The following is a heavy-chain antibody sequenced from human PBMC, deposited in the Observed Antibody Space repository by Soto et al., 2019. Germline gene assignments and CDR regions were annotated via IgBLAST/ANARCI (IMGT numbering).Heavy chain of an antibody. Sequence: PGGSLRLSCAASGFTFSDYYMSWIRQAPGKGLEWISYISGRNTFTQYADSVKGRFTISRDNAKNSLYLQLNSLTAEDTAVYYCARDGGVIIPGAIGGGYGLDVWGQGTTVTVS. D-gene: IGHD2-2*02. V-gene: IGHV3-11*06. J-gene: IGHJ6*02. CDR3: ARDGGVIIPGAIGGGYGLDV. CDR2: ISGRNTFT. CDR1: GFTFSDYY.